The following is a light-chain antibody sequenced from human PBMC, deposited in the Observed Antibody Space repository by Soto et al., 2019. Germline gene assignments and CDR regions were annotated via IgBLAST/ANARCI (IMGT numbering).Light chain of an antibody. CDR3: NSYPSVTAPHLV. CDR2: EVS. V-gene: IGLV2-14*01. J-gene: IGLJ2*01. Sequence: QSVLTQPASVSGSPGQSITISCTGSSSDIGDYNYVSWFQQHPGTAPKLIIFEVSNRPSGISDRFSGSKSGNTASLTISGLQAEDEADYYCNSYPSVTAPHLVLGGGTKLTVL. CDR1: SSDIGDYNY.